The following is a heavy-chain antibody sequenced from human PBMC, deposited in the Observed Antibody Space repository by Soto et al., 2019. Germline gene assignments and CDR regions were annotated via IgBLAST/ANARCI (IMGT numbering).Heavy chain of an antibody. CDR2: ISYDGNDE. CDR1: GFTLSDCS. V-gene: IGHV3-30-3*01. Sequence: GGSLRLSCAASGFTLSDCSMHWVRQAPGKGLEWVAVISYDGNDESYSDSVKGRFTISRDNSKTTVDLQMNSLRADDMAVYHCARDMRHDYASGRLDYLGQGTLVTVSS. CDR3: ARDMRHDYASGRLDY. J-gene: IGHJ4*02. D-gene: IGHD3-10*01.